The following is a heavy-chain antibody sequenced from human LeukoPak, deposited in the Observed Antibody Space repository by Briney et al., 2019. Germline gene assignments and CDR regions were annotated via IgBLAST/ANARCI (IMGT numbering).Heavy chain of an antibody. CDR3: ARLYDILTGPIDY. D-gene: IGHD3-9*01. Sequence: GGSLRLSCAASGFTFSSYSMNWVRQAPGKGLEWVSSISSSSSYIYYADSVRGRFTISRDNAKNSLYLQMNSLRAEDTAVYYCARLYDILTGPIDYWGQGTLVTVSS. CDR1: GFTFSSYS. V-gene: IGHV3-21*01. CDR2: ISSSSSYI. J-gene: IGHJ4*02.